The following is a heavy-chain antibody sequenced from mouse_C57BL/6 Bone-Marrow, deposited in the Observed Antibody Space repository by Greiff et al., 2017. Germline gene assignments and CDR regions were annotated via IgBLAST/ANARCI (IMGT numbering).Heavy chain of an antibody. V-gene: IGHV1-15*01. D-gene: IGHD1-1*01. J-gene: IGHJ2*01. CDR3: TREGSITAVARRTFDY. CDR1: GYTFTDYE. CDR2: IDPETGGT. Sequence: VQLQQPGAELVRPGASVTLSCKASGYTFTDYEMHWVKQTPVHGLEWIGAIDPETGGTASNQKFKGKAILTADKASSTAYMELRSLTSEDSAVDYCTREGSITAVARRTFDYWGQGTTLTVSA.